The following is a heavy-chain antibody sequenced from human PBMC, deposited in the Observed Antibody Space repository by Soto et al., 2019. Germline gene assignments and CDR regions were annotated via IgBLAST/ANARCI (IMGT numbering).Heavy chain of an antibody. Sequence: LSLTCTVSGGSISSGGYYWSWIRQHPGKGLEWIGYIYYSGSTYYNPSLKSRVTISVDTSKNQFSLKLSSVTAADTAVYYCARDALGYCSSTSCYGGYYYGMDVWGQGTTVTVSS. V-gene: IGHV4-31*03. CDR3: ARDALGYCSSTSCYGGYYYGMDV. D-gene: IGHD2-2*01. CDR1: GGSISSGGYY. J-gene: IGHJ6*02. CDR2: IYYSGST.